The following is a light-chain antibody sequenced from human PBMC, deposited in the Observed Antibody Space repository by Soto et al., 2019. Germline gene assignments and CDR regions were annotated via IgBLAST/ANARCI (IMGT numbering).Light chain of an antibody. V-gene: IGLV4-69*01. CDR2: VDSDGSH. J-gene: IGLJ3*02. Sequence: QLVLTQSPSASASLGASVKLTCTLNSGHSSYTITWHQQQPDKGPRYLMNVDSDGSHYKGDGIPDRFSGSSSGAERYLTISSLQSEDEADYYCQTWATGPDWVFGGGTQLTVL. CDR3: QTWATGPDWV. CDR1: SGHSSYT.